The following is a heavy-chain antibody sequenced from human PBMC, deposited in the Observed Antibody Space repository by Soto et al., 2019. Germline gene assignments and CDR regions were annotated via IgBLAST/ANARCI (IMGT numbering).Heavy chain of an antibody. V-gene: IGHV3-23*01. J-gene: IGHJ6*03. CDR1: RFTFSNYA. Sequence: PGGSLRLSCVVSRFTFSNYAMSWVRQAPGKGLEWVSAISGSDGSTYYADSVKGRFTISGDKSKNTLYLQMNSLRAEDTAVYYCAKVVLPATGAYYMDVWGKGTTVTVS. D-gene: IGHD2-15*01. CDR2: ISGSDGST. CDR3: AKVVLPATGAYYMDV.